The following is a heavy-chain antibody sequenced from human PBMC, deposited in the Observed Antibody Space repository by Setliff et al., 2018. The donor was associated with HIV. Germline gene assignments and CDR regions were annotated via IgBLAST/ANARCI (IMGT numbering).Heavy chain of an antibody. CDR2: ISGYNGNT. V-gene: IGHV1-18*01. D-gene: IGHD3-16*01. J-gene: IGHJ6*03. Sequence: ASVKVSCKASGYTFTTYGISWVRQAPGQGLEWMGWISGYNGNTNYAQKLQGRVTMTTDTSTSTAYMELRSLRSDDTAVYYCARDHGGATFYYYMDVWGKGTTVTVSS. CDR3: ARDHGGATFYYYMDV. CDR1: GYTFTTYG.